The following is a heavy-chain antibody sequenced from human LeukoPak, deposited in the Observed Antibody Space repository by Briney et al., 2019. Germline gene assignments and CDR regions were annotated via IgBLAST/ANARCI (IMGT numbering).Heavy chain of an antibody. D-gene: IGHD3-16*01. Sequence: PGGSLRLSCAASGFTFSSYEMNWVRQAPGKGLEWVSYISSSGRTIYYADSVKGRFTISRDNAKNSLYLQMNSLRAEDTAVYYCAIRLTKEQHALVYYYYGMDVWGQGTTVTGSS. CDR1: GFTFSSYE. J-gene: IGHJ6*02. CDR2: ISSSGRTI. V-gene: IGHV3-48*03. CDR3: AIRLTKEQHALVYYYYGMDV.